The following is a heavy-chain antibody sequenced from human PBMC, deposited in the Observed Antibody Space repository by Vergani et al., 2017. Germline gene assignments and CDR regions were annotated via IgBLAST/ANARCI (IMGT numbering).Heavy chain of an antibody. Sequence: QVQLVQSGAEVKKPGASVKVSCKASGYTFTSYYMHWVRQAPGQGLEWMGIINPSGGSTSYAQKFQGRVTMTRDTSTSTVYMELSSLRSEDTAVYYCARVVADTAMVTPSIDYWGQGTLVTVSS. CDR3: ARVVADTAMVTPSIDY. D-gene: IGHD5-18*01. CDR1: GYTFTSYY. J-gene: IGHJ4*02. CDR2: INPSGGST. V-gene: IGHV1-46*03.